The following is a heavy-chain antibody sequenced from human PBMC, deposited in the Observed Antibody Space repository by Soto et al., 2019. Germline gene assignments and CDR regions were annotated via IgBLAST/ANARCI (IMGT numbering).Heavy chain of an antibody. D-gene: IGHD4-17*01. CDR1: GFTFSSYA. Sequence: PGGSLRLSCAASGFTFSSYAMSWVRQAPGKGLEWVSGISGSGGSTYYADSVKGRFTISRGNSKNTLYLQMNSLRAEDTAVYYCAKFDYGDYGYYYYGMDVWGQGTTVTVSS. CDR2: ISGSGGST. CDR3: AKFDYGDYGYYYYGMDV. J-gene: IGHJ6*02. V-gene: IGHV3-23*01.